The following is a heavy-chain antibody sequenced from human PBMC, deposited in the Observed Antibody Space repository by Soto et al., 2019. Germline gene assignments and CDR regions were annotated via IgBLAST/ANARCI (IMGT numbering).Heavy chain of an antibody. D-gene: IGHD4-17*01. CDR1: GFIVSNNY. V-gene: IGHV3-53*02. J-gene: IGHJ4*02. Sequence: EVQLVETGGGLIQPGGSLRLSCAASGFIVSNNYMNWVRQAPGKGLEWVSILHSGGSTYYADSVRGRFTISRVNSQNTLYLQMNNLRAGDTAVYYCARGADDYGDRVDYWGQGTLVTVSS. CDR2: LHSGGST. CDR3: ARGADDYGDRVDY.